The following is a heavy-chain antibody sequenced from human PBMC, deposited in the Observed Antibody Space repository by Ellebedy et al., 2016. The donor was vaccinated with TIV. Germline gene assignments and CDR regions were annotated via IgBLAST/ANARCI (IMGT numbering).Heavy chain of an antibody. V-gene: IGHV3-30*18. Sequence: GESLKISCAASGFTFSSYDMHWVRQAPGKGLEWVAVISYDGSIEYYADSVKGRFTISRDNSKNTLYLQMNSLRTEDTALYYCAKDKDTAMVEGGVFDYWGQGTLVTVSS. J-gene: IGHJ4*02. CDR1: GFTFSSYD. D-gene: IGHD5-18*01. CDR2: ISYDGSIE. CDR3: AKDKDTAMVEGGVFDY.